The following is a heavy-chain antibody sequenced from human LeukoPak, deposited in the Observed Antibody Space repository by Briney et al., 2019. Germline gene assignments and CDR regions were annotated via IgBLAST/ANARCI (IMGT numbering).Heavy chain of an antibody. J-gene: IGHJ3*02. CDR2: IKQDGSEK. Sequence: GGSLRLSCAASGFTFSGYWMSWVRQAPGKGLEWVANIKQDGSEKYYVDSVKGRFTISRDNAKNSLFLQMNSLRAEDTAVYYCARDWQWQQLDGDAFDIWGQGTMVTVSS. V-gene: IGHV3-7*04. CDR3: ARDWQWQQLDGDAFDI. CDR1: GFTFSGYW. D-gene: IGHD6-13*01.